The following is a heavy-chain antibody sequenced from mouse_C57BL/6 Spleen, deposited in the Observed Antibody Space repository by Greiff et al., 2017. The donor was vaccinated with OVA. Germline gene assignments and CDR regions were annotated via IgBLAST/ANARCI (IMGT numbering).Heavy chain of an antibody. J-gene: IGHJ4*01. V-gene: IGHV1-69*01. CDR3: ARGGSSSVDY. CDR1: GYTFTSYW. D-gene: IGHD1-1*01. Sequence: QVQLQQPGAELVMPGASVKLSCKASGYTFTSYWMHWVKQRPGQGLEWIGEIDPSDSYTNYNQKFKGKSTLTVDKSSSTAYMQLSSLTAEDTAVYDCARGGSSSVDYWGQGTSVTVSS. CDR2: IDPSDSYT.